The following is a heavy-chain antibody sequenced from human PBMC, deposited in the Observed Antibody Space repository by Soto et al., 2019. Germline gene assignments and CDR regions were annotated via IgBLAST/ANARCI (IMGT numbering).Heavy chain of an antibody. V-gene: IGHV4-30-2*01. CDR1: GGSISSAGYS. CDR3: ARAAGAVPAADGMDV. Sequence: QLQLQESGSGLVKASQTLSLTCAVSGGSISSAGYSWNWIRQPPGKGLEWIGYIYFGGSTYYNPSLKSRVTIDRSDTQFSLKLYSVTAADTAVYYCARAAGAVPAADGMDVWGHRTTVTVSS. D-gene: IGHD2-2*01. CDR2: IYFGGST. J-gene: IGHJ6*02.